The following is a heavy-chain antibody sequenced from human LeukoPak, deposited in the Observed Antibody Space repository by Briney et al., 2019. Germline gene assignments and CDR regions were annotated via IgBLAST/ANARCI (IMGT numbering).Heavy chain of an antibody. Sequence: SETLSLTCTVSGGSISSYYWSWIRQPAGKGLEWIGRIYSSGSTNYNPSLKSRVTISVDKSKNQFSLKLSSVTAADTAVYYCARDVNYYDSSGYGYGVWGQGTLVTVSS. CDR3: ARDVNYYDSSGYGYGV. V-gene: IGHV4-4*07. CDR1: GGSISSYY. J-gene: IGHJ4*02. D-gene: IGHD3-22*01. CDR2: IYSSGST.